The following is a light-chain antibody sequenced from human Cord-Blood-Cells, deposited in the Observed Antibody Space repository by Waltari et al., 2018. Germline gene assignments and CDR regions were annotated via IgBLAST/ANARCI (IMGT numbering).Light chain of an antibody. CDR3: QQYGSSPIT. J-gene: IGKJ5*01. V-gene: IGKV3-20*01. Sequence: EIVLTQSPDTLFLSPGERSTLSCRASQRVSSSYLAWYRQKPGQAPRLLIYGASSRATSIPDRFSGSGSGTDFTLTISRLEPEDFAVYYCQQYGSSPITFGQGTRLEIK. CDR2: GAS. CDR1: QRVSSSY.